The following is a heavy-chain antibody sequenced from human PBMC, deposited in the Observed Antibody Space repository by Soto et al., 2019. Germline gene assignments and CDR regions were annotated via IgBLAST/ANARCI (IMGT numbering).Heavy chain of an antibody. CDR1: GGSISSSNYY. CDR2: IYYSGST. Sequence: LSETLSLTCTVSGGSISSSNYYWGWIRQPPGKGLEWIGNIYYSGSTYYNPSLKSRVTISVDTSKNQFSLRLSSVTAADTAVYYCARTWFGELLQDYWGQGTQVTVSS. V-gene: IGHV4-39*01. J-gene: IGHJ4*02. CDR3: ARTWFGELLQDY. D-gene: IGHD3-10*01.